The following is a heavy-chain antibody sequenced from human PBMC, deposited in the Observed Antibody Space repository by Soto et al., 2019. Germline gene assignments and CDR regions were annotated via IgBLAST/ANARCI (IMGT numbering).Heavy chain of an antibody. J-gene: IGHJ6*02. CDR2: INPNSGGP. CDR1: GYTFTGYY. D-gene: IGHD2-15*01. Sequence: ASVKVSCKASGYTFTGYYIHWVRQAPGQRLEWMGYINPNSGGPNYAQKFQGRVTMTRDTSISTAYMELSRLRSDDTAVYFCARDYCSGDRYYYGMDVWGQGTTVTVSS. CDR3: ARDYCSGDRYYYGMDV. V-gene: IGHV1-2*02.